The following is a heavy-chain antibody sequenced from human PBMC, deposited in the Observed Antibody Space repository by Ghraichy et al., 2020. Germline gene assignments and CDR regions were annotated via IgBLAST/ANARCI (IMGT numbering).Heavy chain of an antibody. J-gene: IGHJ4*02. CDR2: IKQDGSEK. CDR1: GFTFSSYW. V-gene: IGHV3-7*03. CDR3: ARDGRYSGYPFGY. D-gene: IGHD5-12*01. Sequence: GGSLRLSCAASGFTFSSYWMSWVRQAPGKGLEWVANIKQDGSEKYYVDSVKGRFTISRDNAKNSLYLQMNSLRAEDTAVYYCARDGRYSGYPFGYWGQGTLVTVSS.